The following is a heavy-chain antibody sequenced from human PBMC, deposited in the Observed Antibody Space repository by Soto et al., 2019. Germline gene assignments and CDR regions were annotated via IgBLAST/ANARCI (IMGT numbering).Heavy chain of an antibody. CDR2: IKSKTDGGTT. V-gene: IGHV3-15*01. Sequence: EVQLVESGGGLVKPGGSLRLSCAASGFTFSNAWMSWVRQAPGKGLEWVGRIKSKTDGGTTDYAAPVRGRFTISRDDSKNTLYLQMNSLKTEDTAVYYCTTDLGLRYFDWLPIDYWGQGTLVTVSS. CDR1: GFTFSNAW. D-gene: IGHD3-9*01. CDR3: TTDLGLRYFDWLPIDY. J-gene: IGHJ4*02.